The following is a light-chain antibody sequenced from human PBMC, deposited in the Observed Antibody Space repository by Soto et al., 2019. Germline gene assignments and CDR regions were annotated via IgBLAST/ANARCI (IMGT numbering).Light chain of an antibody. J-gene: IGKJ3*01. Sequence: EIVLTQSPATLSLSPGERATLSCRASQNINSYLAWYQQKPGQAPRLLIYATSNRATGIPARFSGSGSGSDFTLSISSLEPEDVAVYYCQQRSSWPFTFGPGTKVDIK. CDR1: QNINSY. CDR3: QQRSSWPFT. V-gene: IGKV3-11*01. CDR2: ATS.